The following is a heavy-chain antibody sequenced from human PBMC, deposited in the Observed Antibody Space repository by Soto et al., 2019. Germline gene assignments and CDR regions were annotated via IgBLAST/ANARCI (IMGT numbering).Heavy chain of an antibody. Sequence: QVQLQESGPGLVKPSETLSLTCTVSGGSFKSGSYSWSWIRQPPGKGLEWIGYVYHTGRTSYNPSLKSRVSRSMDTSKNQFSLNLDSVTAADTAVYFCARDFAYFDSWGQGNLVTVSS. CDR1: GGSFKSGSYS. CDR3: ARDFAYFDS. J-gene: IGHJ4*02. D-gene: IGHD3-3*01. V-gene: IGHV4-61*01. CDR2: VYHTGRT.